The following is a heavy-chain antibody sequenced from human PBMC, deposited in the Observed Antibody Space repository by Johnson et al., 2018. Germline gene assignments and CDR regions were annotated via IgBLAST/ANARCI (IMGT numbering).Heavy chain of an antibody. V-gene: IGHV4-61*02. CDR2: IYTNGNT. CDR1: GGSISSGHFY. CDR3: AGGGPASDI. Sequence: QVQLQESGPGLVKPAQTLSLTCTVSGGSISSGHFYWSWFRQPAGKGLEWIARIYTNGNTSYNPPLSTRVTISLATYKNQFSLEMNSVTAADTAVYYCAGGGPASDIWGQGTMVTVSS. J-gene: IGHJ3*02.